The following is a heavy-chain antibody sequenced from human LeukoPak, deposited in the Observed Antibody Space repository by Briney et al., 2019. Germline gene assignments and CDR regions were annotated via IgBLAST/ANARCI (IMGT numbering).Heavy chain of an antibody. CDR1: GFTFDDYA. CDR2: ISWNSGNI. J-gene: IGHJ6*02. V-gene: IGHV3-9*01. CDR3: AKVTGCSSTSCLWNGMDV. D-gene: IGHD2-2*01. Sequence: QTGGSLRLSCAASGFTFDDYAMHWVRQAPGKGLEWVSGISWNSGNIGYADSVKGRFTISRDNAKNSLYLQMNSLRAEDAALYYCAKVTGCSSTSCLWNGMDVWGQGTTVTVSS.